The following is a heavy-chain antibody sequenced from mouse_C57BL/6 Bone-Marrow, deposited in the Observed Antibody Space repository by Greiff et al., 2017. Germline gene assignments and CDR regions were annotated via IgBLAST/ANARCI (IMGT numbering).Heavy chain of an antibody. CDR2: INPNYGTN. CDR3: ARHEERDITTVVGYFDY. Sequence: EVKLQQSGPELVKPGASVKISCKASGYSFTDYNMNWVKQSNGKSLEWIGVINPNYGTNSYNQKFKGKATLTADKSSSTVYMELSRLTSEDSAVYFCARHEERDITTVVGYFDYWGQGTTLTVSS. V-gene: IGHV1-39*01. CDR1: GYSFTDYN. D-gene: IGHD1-1*01. J-gene: IGHJ2*01.